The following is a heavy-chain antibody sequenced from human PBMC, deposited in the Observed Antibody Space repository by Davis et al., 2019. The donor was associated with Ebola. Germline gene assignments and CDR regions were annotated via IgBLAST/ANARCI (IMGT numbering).Heavy chain of an antibody. CDR3: ARGWVVRGVLEPAYFDY. CDR2: INPSGGST. V-gene: IGHV1-46*01. D-gene: IGHD3-10*01. J-gene: IGHJ4*02. Sequence: ASVKVSCKASGYTFTSYYMHWVRQAPGQGLEWMGIINPSGGSTSYAQKFQGRVTMTRDTSISTAYMELSRLRSDDTAVYYCARGWVVRGVLEPAYFDYWGQGTLVTVSS. CDR1: GYTFTSYY.